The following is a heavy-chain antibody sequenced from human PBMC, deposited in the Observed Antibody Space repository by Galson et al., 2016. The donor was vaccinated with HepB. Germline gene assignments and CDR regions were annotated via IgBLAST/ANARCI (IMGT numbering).Heavy chain of an antibody. CDR3: AKGRMTTVVTDV. Sequence: SLRLSCAASEFTFSSYAMSWVRQAPGKGLEWVSGISGSGGSTYYADSVKGRFTISRDNSKNTLYLQMNSLRAEDTAVYYCAKGRMTTVVTDVWGQGTTVTVSS. CDR1: EFTFSSYA. CDR2: ISGSGGST. D-gene: IGHD4-23*01. V-gene: IGHV3-23*01. J-gene: IGHJ6*02.